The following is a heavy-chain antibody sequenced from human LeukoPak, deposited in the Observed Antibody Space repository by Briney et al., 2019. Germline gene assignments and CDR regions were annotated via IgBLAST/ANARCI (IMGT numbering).Heavy chain of an antibody. CDR3: ARSYSNCFDP. CDR2: IFYSGST. D-gene: IGHD3-10*01. CDR1: GDSISSAGHY. Sequence: SETLSLTCTVSGDSISSAGHYWSWIRQQPGKGLEWIGYIFYSGSTYYNPSLESRVTISVDTSKNQFSLKVSSVTAADTAVYYCARSYSNCFDPWGQGTLVTVSS. V-gene: IGHV4-31*03. J-gene: IGHJ5*02.